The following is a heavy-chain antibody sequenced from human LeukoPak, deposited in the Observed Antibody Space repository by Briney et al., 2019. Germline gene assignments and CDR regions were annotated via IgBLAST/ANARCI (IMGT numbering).Heavy chain of an antibody. V-gene: IGHV3-9*01. CDR3: AKAGVGYSSSLDY. CDR2: ISWNSGSI. Sequence: GRSLRLSCAASGFTFDDYAMHWVRQAPGKGLEGVSGISWNSGSIGYADSVKGRFTISRDNAKNSLYLQMNSLRAEDTALYYCAKAGVGYSSSLDYWGQGTLVTVSS. CDR1: GFTFDDYA. D-gene: IGHD6-6*01. J-gene: IGHJ4*02.